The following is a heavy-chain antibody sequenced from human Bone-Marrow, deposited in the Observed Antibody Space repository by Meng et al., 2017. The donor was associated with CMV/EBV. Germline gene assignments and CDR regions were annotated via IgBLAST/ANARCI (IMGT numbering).Heavy chain of an antibody. Sequence: GESLKISWAASGFTFSSYSMNWVRQAPGKGLEWVSSISSSSSYIYYADSVKGRFTISRDNAKNSLYLQMNSLRAEDTAAYYCAREPRIRGAFEICGQGKMVTVSS. D-gene: IGHD2-15*01. CDR1: GFTFSSYS. CDR3: AREPRIRGAFEI. CDR2: ISSSSSYI. V-gene: IGHV3-21*01. J-gene: IGHJ3*02.